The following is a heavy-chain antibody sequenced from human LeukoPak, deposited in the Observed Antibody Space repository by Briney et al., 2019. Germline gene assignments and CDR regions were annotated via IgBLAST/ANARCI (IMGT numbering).Heavy chain of an antibody. D-gene: IGHD1-26*01. J-gene: IGHJ5*02. V-gene: IGHV4-34*01. Sequence: PSETLSLTCAVYGGSFSGYFWSWIRQPPGKGLEWIGEINHSGSTNYNPSLKSRVTISVDTSKNQFSLMLSSVTAADTAVYSCARHGRGNYYYLPNRGHWFDPWGQGTLVTVSS. CDR2: INHSGST. CDR1: GGSFSGYF. CDR3: ARHGRGNYYYLPNRGHWFDP.